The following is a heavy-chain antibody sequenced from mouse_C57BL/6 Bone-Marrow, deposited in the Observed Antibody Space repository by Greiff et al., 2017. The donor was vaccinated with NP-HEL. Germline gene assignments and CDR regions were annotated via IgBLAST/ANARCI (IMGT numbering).Heavy chain of an antibody. CDR3: ARDYYGGDWYFDV. Sequence: QVQLQQSGAELVRPGTSVKVSCKASGYAFTNYLIEWVKQRPGQGLEWIGVINPGSGGTNYNEKFKGKATLTADKSSSTAYMQLSSLTSEDSAFYFCARDYYGGDWYFDVWGTGTTVTVSS. D-gene: IGHD1-1*01. J-gene: IGHJ1*03. CDR1: GYAFTNYL. V-gene: IGHV1-54*01. CDR2: INPGSGGT.